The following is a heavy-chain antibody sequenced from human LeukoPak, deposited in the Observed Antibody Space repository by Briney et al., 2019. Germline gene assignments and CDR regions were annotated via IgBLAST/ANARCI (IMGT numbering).Heavy chain of an antibody. CDR1: GGTFSSYA. J-gene: IGHJ3*02. CDR3: AREGGSSSWYVHDAFDI. CDR2: IIPIFGTA. Sequence: SVKVSCKASGGTFSSYAISWVRQAPGQGLEWMGGIIPIFGTANYAQKFQGRVTITADESTSTAYMELSSLRSEDRAVYYCAREGGSSSWYVHDAFDIWGQGTMVTVSS. D-gene: IGHD6-13*01. V-gene: IGHV1-69*13.